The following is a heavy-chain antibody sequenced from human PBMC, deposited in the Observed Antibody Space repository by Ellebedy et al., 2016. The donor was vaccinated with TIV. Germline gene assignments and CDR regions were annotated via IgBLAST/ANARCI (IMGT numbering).Heavy chain of an antibody. D-gene: IGHD4-17*01. V-gene: IGHV1-18*04. J-gene: IGHJ5*02. CDR1: GYTFTSYG. CDR3: ARIFYGDYGVGRSFDP. Sequence: AASVKVSCKASGYTFTSYGISWVRQAPGQGLEWMGWISAYNGNTNYAQKLQGRVTMTTDTSTSTAYMELRSLSTDETAVYYCARIFYGDYGVGRSFDPWGQGTLVTVSS. CDR2: ISAYNGNT.